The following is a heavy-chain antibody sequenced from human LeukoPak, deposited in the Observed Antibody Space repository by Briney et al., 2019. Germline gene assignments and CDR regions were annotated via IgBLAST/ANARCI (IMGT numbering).Heavy chain of an antibody. Sequence: SVKVSCKASGGTFSSYAISWVRQAPGQGLEWMGGIIPILGTANYAQKFQGRVTITTDESTSTAYMELSSLRSEDTAVYYCARVEMATMGWFDPWGQGTLVTVSS. CDR1: GGTFSSYA. D-gene: IGHD5-24*01. CDR2: IIPILGTA. CDR3: ARVEMATMGWFDP. J-gene: IGHJ5*02. V-gene: IGHV1-69*05.